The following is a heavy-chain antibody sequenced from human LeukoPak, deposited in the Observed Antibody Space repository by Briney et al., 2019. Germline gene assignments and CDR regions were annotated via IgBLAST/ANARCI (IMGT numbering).Heavy chain of an antibody. CDR3: ARLYYYGSGSYYVYYYYYYMDV. D-gene: IGHD3-10*01. CDR1: GGSISSSSYY. V-gene: IGHV4-39*07. Sequence: PSETLSLTCTVSGGSISSSSYYWGWIRQPPGKGLEWIGSIYYSGSTYYNPSLKSRVTISVDTSKNQFSLKLSSVTAADTAVYYCARLYYYGSGSYYVYYYYYYMDVWGKGTTVTISS. CDR2: IYYSGST. J-gene: IGHJ6*03.